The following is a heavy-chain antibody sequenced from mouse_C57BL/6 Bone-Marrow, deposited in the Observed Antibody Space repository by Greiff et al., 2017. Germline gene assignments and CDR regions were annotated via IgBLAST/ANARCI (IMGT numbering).Heavy chain of an antibody. CDR1: GYTFTSYA. J-gene: IGHJ1*03. V-gene: IGHV1-85*01. Sequence: VQLQQSGPELVRPGASVKLSCKASGYTFTSYAINWVKQRPGQGLEWIGWIYPRDGSTKYNEKFKGKATLTVDTSSSTAYMELHSLTSEDSAVYFCARDYGSSYWYFDFWGTGTTVTVSS. CDR2: IYPRDGST. D-gene: IGHD1-1*01. CDR3: ARDYGSSYWYFDF.